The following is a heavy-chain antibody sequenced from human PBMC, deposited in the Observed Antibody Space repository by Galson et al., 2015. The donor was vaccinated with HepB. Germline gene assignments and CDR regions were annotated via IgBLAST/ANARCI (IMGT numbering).Heavy chain of an antibody. D-gene: IGHD5-12*01. Sequence: SLRLSCAASGFTFSSYEMNWVRQAPGKGLEWVSYISSSGSTIFYADSVKGRFTISRDNAKNSLYLQMNSLRAEDTAVYYCARENGGYDLSWGQGTLVTVSS. V-gene: IGHV3-48*03. CDR3: ARENGGYDLS. CDR1: GFTFSSYE. J-gene: IGHJ4*02. CDR2: ISSSGSTI.